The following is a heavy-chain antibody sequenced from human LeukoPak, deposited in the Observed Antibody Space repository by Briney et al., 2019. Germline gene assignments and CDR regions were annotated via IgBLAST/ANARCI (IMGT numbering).Heavy chain of an antibody. D-gene: IGHD7-27*01. J-gene: IGHJ4*02. V-gene: IGHV4-4*07. CDR2: IHTSGST. Sequence: PSETLSLTCTVSGGSITNYYWGWIRQPAGKGLEWIGRIHTSGSTNYNPSLKSRVTMSVNTSKNQFSLKLSSVTAADTAVYYCARESSTLLGTSFDYWGRGTLVTVSS. CDR3: ARESSTLLGTSFDY. CDR1: GGSITNYY.